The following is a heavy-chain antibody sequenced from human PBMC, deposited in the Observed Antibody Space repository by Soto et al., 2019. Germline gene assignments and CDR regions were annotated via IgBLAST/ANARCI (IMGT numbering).Heavy chain of an antibody. D-gene: IGHD6-13*01. CDR3: ARVGQQLASPFDY. CDR1: GFTFSSYA. CDR2: ISYDGSNK. J-gene: IGHJ4*02. Sequence: QVQLVESGGGVVQPGRSLRLSCAASGFTFSSYAMHWVRQAPGKGLEWVAVISYDGSNKYYADSVKGRFTISRDNSKNTLYRQMNSLRAEDTAVYYCARVGQQLASPFDYWGQGTLVTVSS. V-gene: IGHV3-30-3*01.